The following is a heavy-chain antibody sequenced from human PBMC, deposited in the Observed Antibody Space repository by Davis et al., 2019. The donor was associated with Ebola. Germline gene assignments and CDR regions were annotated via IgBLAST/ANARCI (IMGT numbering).Heavy chain of an antibody. V-gene: IGHV3-23*01. J-gene: IGHJ6*02. CDR1: GFNFGNYA. D-gene: IGHD3-10*01. CDR2: ISSSVDKT. Sequence: PGGSLRLSCAASGFNFGNYAMTWVRQAPGKGLEWVAGISSSVDKTYYADSVKGRFTTSRDNAKNSLYLQMNSLRAEDTAVYYCARDYPGENYGMDVWGQGTTVTVSS. CDR3: ARDYPGENYGMDV.